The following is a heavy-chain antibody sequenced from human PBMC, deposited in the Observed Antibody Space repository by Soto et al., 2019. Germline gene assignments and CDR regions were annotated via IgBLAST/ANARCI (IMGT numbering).Heavy chain of an antibody. V-gene: IGHV3-15*01. J-gene: IGHJ4*02. CDR2: IKSKTDGGTT. D-gene: IGHD6-6*01. Sequence: GGSLRLSCAASGFTFSNAWMSWVRQAPGKGLEWVGRIKSKTDGGTTDYAAPVKGRFTITRDDSKNTLYLQMNSLKTEDTAVYYCTTDELYSSSFDYWGQGTLVTVSS. CDR3: TTDELYSSSFDY. CDR1: GFTFSNAW.